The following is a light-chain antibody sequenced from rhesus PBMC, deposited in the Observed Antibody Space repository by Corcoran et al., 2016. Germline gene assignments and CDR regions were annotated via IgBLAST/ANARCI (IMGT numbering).Light chain of an antibody. Sequence: QAALTQPRSVSGSPGQSVAISCTGTSSDIGHSNYVSWYQQHPGTVPKLLIYEVSKRPSGVSDRFSGSKSGNTASLTISGLQAEDEADYYCCSYAGSYTLFGGGTRLTVL. CDR1: SSDIGHSNY. V-gene: IGLV2-32*01. J-gene: IGLJ2*01. CDR3: CSYAGSYTL. CDR2: EVS.